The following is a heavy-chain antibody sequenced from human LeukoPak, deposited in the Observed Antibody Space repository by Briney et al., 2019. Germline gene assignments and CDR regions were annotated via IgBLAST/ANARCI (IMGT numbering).Heavy chain of an antibody. Sequence: ASVKVSCKASGYTFTGYHMHWVRQAPGQGLEWMGWINPNSGGTNYAQKFQGRVTMTRDTSISTAYMELSRLRSDDTAVYYCARDIVVVPAATDAFDIWGQGTMVTVSS. CDR1: GYTFTGYH. CDR2: INPNSGGT. D-gene: IGHD2-2*01. CDR3: ARDIVVVPAATDAFDI. V-gene: IGHV1-2*02. J-gene: IGHJ3*02.